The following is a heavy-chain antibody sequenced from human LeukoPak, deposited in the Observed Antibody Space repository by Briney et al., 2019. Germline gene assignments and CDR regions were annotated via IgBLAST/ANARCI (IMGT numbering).Heavy chain of an antibody. D-gene: IGHD3-3*01. Sequence: GGSLRLSCAASGFTFSSYSMNWVRQAPGKGLEWVSSISSSSSYIYYADSVKGRFTISRDNAKNSLYLQMNSLRAEDTAVYYCARGVSPPYDFWEKSWFDPWGQGTLVTVSS. CDR2: ISSSSSYI. CDR3: ARGVSPPYDFWEKSWFDP. CDR1: GFTFSSYS. V-gene: IGHV3-21*01. J-gene: IGHJ5*02.